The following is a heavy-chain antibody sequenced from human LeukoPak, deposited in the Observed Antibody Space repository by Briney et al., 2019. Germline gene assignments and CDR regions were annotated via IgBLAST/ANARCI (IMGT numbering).Heavy chain of an antibody. CDR2: ISAYNGNT. CDR3: ARVYFWSGYDWFDP. CDR1: GYTFTSYG. D-gene: IGHD3-3*01. Sequence: EASVKVSCKASGYTFTSYGISWVRQAPGQGLEWMGWISAYNGNTNYAQKLQGRVTMTTDTSTSTAYMELRSLRSDDTAVYYCARVYFWSGYDWFDPWGQGTLVTVSS. J-gene: IGHJ5*02. V-gene: IGHV1-18*01.